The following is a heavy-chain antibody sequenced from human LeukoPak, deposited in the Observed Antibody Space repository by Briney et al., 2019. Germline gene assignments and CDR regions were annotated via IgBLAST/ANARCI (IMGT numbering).Heavy chain of an antibody. J-gene: IGHJ4*02. CDR1: GGSISSSSYY. Sequence: PSETLSLTCTVSGGSISSSSYYWGWIRQPPGKGLEWIGSIYYSGSTYYNPSLKSRVTISVDTSKNQFSLKLSSVTAADTAVYYCAGGYCTNGVCGGPSLPVYWGQGTLVTVSS. D-gene: IGHD2-8*01. V-gene: IGHV4-39*01. CDR2: IYYSGST. CDR3: AGGYCTNGVCGGPSLPVY.